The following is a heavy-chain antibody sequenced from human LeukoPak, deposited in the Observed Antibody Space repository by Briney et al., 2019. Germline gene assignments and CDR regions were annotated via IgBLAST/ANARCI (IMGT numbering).Heavy chain of an antibody. CDR3: ARVVAVAGDAFDI. V-gene: IGHV3-21*01. Sequence: PGGSLRLSCAASGFTFSSYSMNWVRQAPGKGLEWVSSISSSSSYIYYADSVKGRFTISRDNAKNSLYLQMNSLRAEDTAVYYWARVVAVAGDAFDIWGQGTMVTVSS. CDR1: GFTFSSYS. D-gene: IGHD6-19*01. J-gene: IGHJ3*02. CDR2: ISSSSSYI.